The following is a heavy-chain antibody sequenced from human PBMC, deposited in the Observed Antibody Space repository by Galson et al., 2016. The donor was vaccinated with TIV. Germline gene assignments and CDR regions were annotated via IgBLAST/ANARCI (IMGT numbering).Heavy chain of an antibody. CDR3: ARQTPLTDAFDI. CDR2: ISPSDGYT. J-gene: IGHJ3*02. D-gene: IGHD1-14*01. Sequence: QSGAEVKKPGESLTISCKTSGYRFTNSWISWVRHVPGKGREWVGRISPSDGYTNYGPSFQGHVTISTDKSISTPYLQWSSLTASDSAIYYCARQTPLTDAFDIWGPGTLVSVSS. V-gene: IGHV5-10-1*01. CDR1: GYRFTNSW.